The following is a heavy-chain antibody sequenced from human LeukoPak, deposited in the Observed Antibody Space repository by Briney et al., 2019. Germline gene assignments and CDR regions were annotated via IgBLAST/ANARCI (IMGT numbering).Heavy chain of an antibody. V-gene: IGHV3-23*01. CDR1: GFTFSSYA. D-gene: IGHD4-17*01. CDR3: AKDGATVTTTYFDY. CDR2: ISGSGGST. J-gene: IGHJ4*02. Sequence: GRSLRLSCAASGFTFSSYAMSWVRQAPGKGLEWVSAISGSGGSTYYADSVKGRFTISRDNSKNTLYLQMNSLRAEDTAIYYCAKDGATVTTTYFDYWGQGTLVTVSS.